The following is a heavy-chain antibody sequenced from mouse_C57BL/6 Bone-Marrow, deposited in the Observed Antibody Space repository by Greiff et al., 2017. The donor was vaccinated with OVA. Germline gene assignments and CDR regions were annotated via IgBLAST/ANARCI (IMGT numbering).Heavy chain of an antibody. D-gene: IGHD1-1*01. CDR1: GYTFTSYW. V-gene: IGHV1-59*01. J-gene: IGHJ2*01. Sequence: QVQLQQPGAELVRPGTSVKLSCKASGYTFTSYWMHWVKQRPGQGLEWIGVIDPSASYTNYNQKFKGKATLTVDTSSSTAYMQLSSLTSEDSAVYYCARGDYGSSYGDFDYWGQGTTLTVSS. CDR2: IDPSASYT. CDR3: ARGDYGSSYGDFDY.